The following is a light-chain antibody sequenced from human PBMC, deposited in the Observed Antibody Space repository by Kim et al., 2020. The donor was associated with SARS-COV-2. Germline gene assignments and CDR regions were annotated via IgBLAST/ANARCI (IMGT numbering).Light chain of an antibody. CDR2: AAS. V-gene: IGKV1-27*01. CDR1: QDISNY. Sequence: DIQMTQSPSSLSASVGDRVIITCRTSQDISNYLAWYQQKPGKAPKLLIYAASTMQSGVPSRFSGSGSGTDFTLTISGLQPEDVATYYCQKYDSAHTWTFGQGTKVDIK. J-gene: IGKJ1*01. CDR3: QKYDSAHTWT.